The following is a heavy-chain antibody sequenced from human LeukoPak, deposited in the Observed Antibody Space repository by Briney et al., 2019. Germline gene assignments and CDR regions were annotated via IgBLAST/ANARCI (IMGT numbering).Heavy chain of an antibody. Sequence: PSETLSLTCSVSAGSISSDNYQWSWVRQPPGKGLEWIGYVNYSGSTYYNPSLKSRVTISVDTSNNQFSLRLSSVTAADTAVYYCARYGSGSTCFDPWGQGTLVTVSS. CDR1: AGSISSDNYQ. D-gene: IGHD3-10*01. J-gene: IGHJ5*02. CDR2: VNYSGST. CDR3: ARYGSGSTCFDP. V-gene: IGHV4-30-4*01.